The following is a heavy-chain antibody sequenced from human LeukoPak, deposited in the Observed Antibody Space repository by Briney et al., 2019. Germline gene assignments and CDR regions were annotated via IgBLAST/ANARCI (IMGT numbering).Heavy chain of an antibody. Sequence: KDGESLKISCKGSGYSFTSYWIGWVRQMPGKGLEWKGIIYPSDSDTRYSPSFQGQVTISADKSISTAYLQWSSLKASDTAMYYCARLQAYCGGDCYSWFDPWGQGTLVTVSS. J-gene: IGHJ5*02. CDR1: GYSFTSYW. D-gene: IGHD2-21*02. CDR3: ARLQAYCGGDCYSWFDP. CDR2: IYPSDSDT. V-gene: IGHV5-51*01.